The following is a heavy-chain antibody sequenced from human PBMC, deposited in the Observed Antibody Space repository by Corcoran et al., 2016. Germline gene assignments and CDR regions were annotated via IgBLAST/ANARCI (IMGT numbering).Heavy chain of an antibody. CDR3: ARERRMTTVTPGY. CDR2: ISSSSSTI. V-gene: IGHV3-48*04. D-gene: IGHD4-17*01. CDR1: GFTFSSYS. J-gene: IGHJ4*02. Sequence: EVQLVESGGGLVQPGGSLRLSCAASGFTFSSYSMNWVRQAPGKGLEWVSYISSSSSTIYYADSVKGRFTISRDNAKNSLYLQMNSLRAEDTAVYYWARERRMTTVTPGYWGQGTLVTVSS.